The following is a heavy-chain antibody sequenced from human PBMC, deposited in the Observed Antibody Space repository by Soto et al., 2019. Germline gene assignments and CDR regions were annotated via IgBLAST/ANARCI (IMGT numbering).Heavy chain of an antibody. CDR3: ARHNIAAAGTMNYYGMDV. D-gene: IGHD6-13*01. Sequence: PSETLSLTCTVSGGSISSSSYYWGWIRQPPGRGLEWIGSIYYSGSTYYNPSLKSRVTISVDTSKNQFSLKLSSVTAADTAVYYCARHNIAAAGTMNYYGMDVWGQGTTVTVS. J-gene: IGHJ6*02. V-gene: IGHV4-39*01. CDR1: GGSISSSSYY. CDR2: IYYSGST.